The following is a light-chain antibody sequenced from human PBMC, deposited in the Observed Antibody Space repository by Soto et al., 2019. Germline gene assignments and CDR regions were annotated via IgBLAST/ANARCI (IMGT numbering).Light chain of an antibody. CDR1: SSNIGAGYD. CDR2: GNS. Sequence: QSVLTQPPSVSGAPGQRVTISCTGSSSNIGAGYDVHWYQQLPGTAPKLLIHGNSNRPAGGPDRFSGSKSGTSASLAITGLQAEDEADYYCQSYDSSLSGSDVFGTGTKLTVL. CDR3: QSYDSSLSGSDV. V-gene: IGLV1-40*01. J-gene: IGLJ1*01.